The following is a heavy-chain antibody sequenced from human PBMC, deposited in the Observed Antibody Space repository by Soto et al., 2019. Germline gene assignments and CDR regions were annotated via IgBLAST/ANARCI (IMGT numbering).Heavy chain of an antibody. CDR1: GFTFSSYL. D-gene: IGHD6-19*01. Sequence: EVQLVESGGGLVQPGGSLRLSCAASGFTFSSYLMHWVRQAPGKGLVWVSRINSDGSSTTYADSVKGRFTISRDSAKNTLYLQMNSLRVEDTAVYYCARVRMAGDFDIWGQGTMVTVSS. CDR2: INSDGSST. V-gene: IGHV3-74*01. J-gene: IGHJ3*02. CDR3: ARVRMAGDFDI.